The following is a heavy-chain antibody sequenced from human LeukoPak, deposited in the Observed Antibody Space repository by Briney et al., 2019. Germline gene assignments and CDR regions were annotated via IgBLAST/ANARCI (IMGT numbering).Heavy chain of an antibody. CDR3: ARKAVGAKDY. J-gene: IGHJ4*02. CDR2: IKQDGSEK. Sequence: GGSLRLSCAASEFTFSSYWMGWVRQAPGKGLEWVANIKQDGSEKYYVDSVKGRFTISRDNAKNSLYLQMNSLRAEDTAVYYCARKAVGAKDYWGQGTLVTVSS. V-gene: IGHV3-7*01. CDR1: EFTFSSYW. D-gene: IGHD1-26*01.